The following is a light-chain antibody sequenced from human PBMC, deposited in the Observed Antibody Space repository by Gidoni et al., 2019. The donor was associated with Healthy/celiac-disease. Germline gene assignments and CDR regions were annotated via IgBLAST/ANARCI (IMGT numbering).Light chain of an antibody. Sequence: QPALTQPASVSGSPGRSITISCTGTSSDVGSHNLVSWSQQHPGKAPKLMIYEVSKRPSGVSNRFSGSKSGNTASLTISGLQAEDEADYYCCSYAGSSTFWVFGGGTKLTVL. J-gene: IGLJ3*02. CDR1: SSDVGSHNL. CDR3: CSYAGSSTFWV. CDR2: EVS. V-gene: IGLV2-23*02.